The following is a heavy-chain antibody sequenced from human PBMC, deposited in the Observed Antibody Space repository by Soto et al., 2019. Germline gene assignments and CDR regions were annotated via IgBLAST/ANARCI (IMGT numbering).Heavy chain of an antibody. V-gene: IGHV3-23*01. CDR2: MSGSGDST. D-gene: IGHD1-26*01. J-gene: IGHJ4*02. CDR1: GFTFSSYA. CDR3: AKARSSTTLDY. Sequence: GGSLRLSCAASGFTFSSYAMNWVRQAPGKGLEWVSAMSGSGDSTYYADSVKGRFTISRDNSKNTLHLQMNSLRAEDTAVYYCAKARSSTTLDYWGQGTLVTVSS.